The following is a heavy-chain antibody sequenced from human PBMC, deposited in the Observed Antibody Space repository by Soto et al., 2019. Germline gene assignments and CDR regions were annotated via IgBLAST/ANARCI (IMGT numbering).Heavy chain of an antibody. D-gene: IGHD3-10*01. V-gene: IGHV4-39*01. CDR3: ARLGSPNYYYYYMDV. CDR2: IYYSGST. Sequence: ETLSLTCTVSGGSISSSSYYWGWIRQPPGKGLEWIGSIYYSGSTYYNPSLKSRVTISVDTSKNQFSLKLSSVTAADTAVYYCARLGSPNYYYYYMDVWGKGTTVTVSS. CDR1: GGSISSSSYY. J-gene: IGHJ6*03.